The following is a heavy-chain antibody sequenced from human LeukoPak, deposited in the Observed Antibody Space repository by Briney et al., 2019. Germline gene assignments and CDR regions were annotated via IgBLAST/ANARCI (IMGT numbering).Heavy chain of an antibody. Sequence: PSETLSLTSTVSGGSISSGDYYWSWIRQPPGKGLEWIGYIYYSGSTYYDPSLKSRVTISVDTSKNQFSLKLSSVTAADTAVYYCASGYGDYVYLDYWGQGTLVTVSS. CDR2: IYYSGST. CDR3: ASGYGDYVYLDY. V-gene: IGHV4-30-4*01. J-gene: IGHJ4*02. CDR1: GGSISSGDYY. D-gene: IGHD4-17*01.